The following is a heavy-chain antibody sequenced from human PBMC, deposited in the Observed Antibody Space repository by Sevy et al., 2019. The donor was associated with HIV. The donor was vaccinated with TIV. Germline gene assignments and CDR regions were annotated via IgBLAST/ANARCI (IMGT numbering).Heavy chain of an antibody. Sequence: ASVKVSCKASGYTFTGYYMHWVRQAPGQGLEWMGWINPTRGGKNYAQKFQGRVTMNRNTAITTAYMELSRLRSDDTAVYDGAREVRYCRGGGGYHYDGMDVWGQGTTVTVSS. CDR2: INPTRGGK. D-gene: IGHD2-15*01. J-gene: IGHJ6*02. V-gene: IGHV1-2*02. CDR1: GYTFTGYY. CDR3: AREVRYCRGGGGYHYDGMDV.